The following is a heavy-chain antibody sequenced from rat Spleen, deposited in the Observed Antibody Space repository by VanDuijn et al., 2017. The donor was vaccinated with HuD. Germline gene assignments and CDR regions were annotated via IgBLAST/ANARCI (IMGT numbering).Heavy chain of an antibody. CDR1: GFTFSDYD. D-gene: IGHD1-3*01. CDR3: ARHGGDYGSYFDY. J-gene: IGHJ2*01. V-gene: IGHV5S10*01. Sequence: EVQLVESGGGLVQPGRSLKLSCAASGFTFSDYDMAWVRQAPTKGLEWVATIIYDGSRTYYRDSVKGRFTISRDNAKSTLYLQMDSLRSEDTATYYCARHGGDYGSYFDYWGQGVMVTVSS. CDR2: IIYDGSRT.